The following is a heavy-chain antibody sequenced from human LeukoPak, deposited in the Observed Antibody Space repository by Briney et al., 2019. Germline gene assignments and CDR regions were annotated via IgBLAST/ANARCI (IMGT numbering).Heavy chain of an antibody. D-gene: IGHD3-16*02. V-gene: IGHV4-59*01. CDR2: IYYSGST. Sequence: PGGSLRLSCATSGFSFSDAWMSWIRQPPGKGLEWIGYIYYSGSTNYNPSLKSRVTISVDTSKNQFSLKLSSVTAADTAVYYCARGSPYRYYFDYWGQGTLVTVSS. CDR3: ARGSPYRYYFDY. J-gene: IGHJ4*02. CDR1: GFSFSDAW.